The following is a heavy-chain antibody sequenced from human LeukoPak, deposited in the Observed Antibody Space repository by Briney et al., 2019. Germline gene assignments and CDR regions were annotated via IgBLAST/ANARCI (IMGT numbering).Heavy chain of an antibody. J-gene: IGHJ4*02. D-gene: IGHD3-9*01. CDR1: GGSISSYY. Sequence: SEPLSLTCTVSGGSISSYYWSWIRQPPGKGLEWIGYIYYSGSTNYNPSLKSRVTISVDTSKNQFSLKLTSVTAADTAVYYCARRNYDILTGYAIYYFDYWGQGTLVTVSS. CDR3: ARRNYDILTGYAIYYFDY. CDR2: IYYSGST. V-gene: IGHV4-59*01.